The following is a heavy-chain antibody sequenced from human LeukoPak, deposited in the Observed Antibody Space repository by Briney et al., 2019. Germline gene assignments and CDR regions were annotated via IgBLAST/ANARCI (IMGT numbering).Heavy chain of an antibody. CDR1: GGSLSPYY. D-gene: IGHD5/OR15-5a*01. V-gene: IGHV4-59*08. J-gene: IGHJ4*02. CDR3: ARHSVGFPHYFDY. CDR2: VFYSGSA. Sequence: SETLSLTCTVSGGSLSPYYWSWIRQPPGKSLEWIAFVFYSGSAHYSPSLTSRVTISVDTSKNQFSLKLTSVTAADTAVYYCARHSVGFPHYFDYWGQGTPVTVSS.